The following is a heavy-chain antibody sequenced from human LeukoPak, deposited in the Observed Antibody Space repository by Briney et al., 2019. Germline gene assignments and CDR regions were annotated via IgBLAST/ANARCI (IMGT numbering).Heavy chain of an antibody. J-gene: IGHJ4*02. D-gene: IGHD3-3*01. CDR2: IYYSGST. Sequence: SETLSLTCPVSGGSISSSSYYWGCIRQPPGKGLEWIGSIYYSGSTYYNPSLKSRVTISVDTSKNQFSLKLSSVTAADTAVYYCAGVGSGSGYWGQGTLVTVSS. CDR1: GGSISSSSYY. CDR3: AGVGSGSGY. V-gene: IGHV4-39*07.